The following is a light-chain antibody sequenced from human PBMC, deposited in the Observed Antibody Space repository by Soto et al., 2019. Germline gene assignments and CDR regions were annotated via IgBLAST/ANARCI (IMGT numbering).Light chain of an antibody. Sequence: DIKLTQSPATLSGSVVDRVTITCRASQTISSWLGWYQQKPGRAPKLLIYKASTLKSVGPSRFSGSGSGTDFTLTISSLQPADFATYYCRQSCSTPRTFGGGTKVDIK. CDR1: QTISSW. V-gene: IGKV1-5*03. J-gene: IGKJ4*01. CDR3: RQSCSTPRT. CDR2: KAS.